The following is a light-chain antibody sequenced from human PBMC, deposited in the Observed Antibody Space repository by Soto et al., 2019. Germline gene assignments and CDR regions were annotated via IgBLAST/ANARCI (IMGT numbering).Light chain of an antibody. CDR1: PSVSSSC. V-gene: IGKV3-20*01. J-gene: IGKJ1*01. CDR2: DAS. CDR3: QQYGSSPRT. Sequence: VLTQYPDTLSLSPGVRATLSCRASPSVSSSCLAWYQQKPDQAPRLLIYDASSRATGIPDRFSGSGSGTDFTLTISRLEPEDFAMYYCQQYGSSPRTFGQGTKVDIK.